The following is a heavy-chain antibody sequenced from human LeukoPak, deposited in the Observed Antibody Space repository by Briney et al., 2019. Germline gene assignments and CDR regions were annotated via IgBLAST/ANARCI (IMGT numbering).Heavy chain of an antibody. CDR1: GYTFTGYY. V-gene: IGHV1-2*02. J-gene: IGHJ6*03. CDR3: ARYNVGSGSYSYYYYYYYMDV. CDR2: INPNSGGT. D-gene: IGHD3-10*01. Sequence: ASVKVSCKASGYTFTGYYMHWVRQAPGQGPEWMGWINPNSGGTNYAQKFQGRATMTRDTSISTAYMELSRLRSDDTAVYYCARYNVGSGSYSYYYYYYYMDVWGKGTTVTISS.